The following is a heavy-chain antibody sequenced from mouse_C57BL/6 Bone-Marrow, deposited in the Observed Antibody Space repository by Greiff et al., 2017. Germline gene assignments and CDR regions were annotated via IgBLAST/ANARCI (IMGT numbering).Heavy chain of an antibody. CDR1: GFSLSTFGMG. V-gene: IGHV8-8*01. Sequence: QVQLKVSGPGILQPSQTLSLTCSFSGFSLSTFGMGVGWIRQPSGKGLEWLAHSWGDDDKYYNPALKSRLTISKDTSKNQVFLKIANVDTADTATYYCARNYYGSTFDYRGQGTTLTVSS. CDR3: ARNYYGSTFDY. J-gene: IGHJ2*01. D-gene: IGHD1-1*01. CDR2: SWGDDDK.